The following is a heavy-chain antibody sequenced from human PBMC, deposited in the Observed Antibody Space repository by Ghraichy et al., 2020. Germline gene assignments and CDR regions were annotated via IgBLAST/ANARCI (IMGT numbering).Heavy chain of an antibody. Sequence: GGSLRLSCAASGFTFSSYWMHWVRQAPGKGLVWVSRINSDGSSTSYADSVKGRFTISRDNAKNTLYLQMNSLRAEDTAVYYCARVHAVAGAFDIWGQGTMVTVSS. V-gene: IGHV3-74*01. CDR1: GFTFSSYW. J-gene: IGHJ3*02. D-gene: IGHD6-19*01. CDR2: INSDGSST. CDR3: ARVHAVAGAFDI.